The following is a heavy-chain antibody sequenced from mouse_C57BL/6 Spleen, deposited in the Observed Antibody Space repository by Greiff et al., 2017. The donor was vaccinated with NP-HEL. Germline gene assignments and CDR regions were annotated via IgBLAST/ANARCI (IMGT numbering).Heavy chain of an antibody. V-gene: IGHV1-55*01. CDR3: ARPSLYDYDEYYFDY. J-gene: IGHJ2*01. CDR2: IYPGSGST. Sequence: QVQLKQPGAELVKPGASVKMSCKASGYTFTSYWITWVKQRPGQGLEWIGDIYPGSGSTNYNEKFKSKATLTVDTSSSTAYMQLSSLTSEDSAVYYCARPSLYDYDEYYFDYWGQGTTLTVSS. CDR1: GYTFTSYW. D-gene: IGHD2-4*01.